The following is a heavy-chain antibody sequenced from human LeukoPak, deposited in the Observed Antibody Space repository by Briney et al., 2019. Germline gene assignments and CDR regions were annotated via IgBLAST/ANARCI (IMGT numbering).Heavy chain of an antibody. D-gene: IGHD2-15*01. J-gene: IGHJ4*02. CDR3: GSGALLYYFDY. Sequence: SVKVSCKASGGTFSSYAISWVRQAPGQGLEWMGGIIPIFGTANYAQKFQGRVTITADESTSTAYMELSSLRSEDTAVYYCGSGALLYYFDYWGQGTLVTVSS. V-gene: IGHV1-69*13. CDR1: GGTFSSYA. CDR2: IIPIFGTA.